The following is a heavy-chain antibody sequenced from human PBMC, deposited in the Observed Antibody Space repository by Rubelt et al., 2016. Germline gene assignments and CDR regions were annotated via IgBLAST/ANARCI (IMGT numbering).Heavy chain of an antibody. Sequence: QVQLVESGGGVVQPGGSLRLSCAASGFTFSSYGMHWVRQAPGKGLEWVAFIRYDGSNKYYADSVKGRFTISRDNSKNTLYLQMNSLRAEDTAVYYCAKGLASFNSYGYRWGQGTLVTVSS. CDR1: GFTFSSYG. J-gene: IGHJ4*02. CDR2: IRYDGSNK. D-gene: IGHD5-18*01. V-gene: IGHV3-30*02. CDR3: AKGLASFNSYGYR.